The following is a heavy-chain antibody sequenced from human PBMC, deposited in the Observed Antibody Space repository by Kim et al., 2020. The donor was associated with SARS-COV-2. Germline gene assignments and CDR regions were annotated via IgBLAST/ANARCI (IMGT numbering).Heavy chain of an antibody. CDR3: ARVLHPFYCSGGSCYTAYGMDV. J-gene: IGHJ6*02. Sequence: SETLSLTCTVSGGSISSYYWSWIRQPAGKGLEWIGRIYTSGSTNYNPSLKSRVTMSVDTSKNQFSLKLSSVTAADTAVYYCARVLHPFYCSGGSCYTAYGMDVWGQGTTVTVSS. CDR2: IYTSGST. V-gene: IGHV4-4*07. D-gene: IGHD2-15*01. CDR1: GGSISSYY.